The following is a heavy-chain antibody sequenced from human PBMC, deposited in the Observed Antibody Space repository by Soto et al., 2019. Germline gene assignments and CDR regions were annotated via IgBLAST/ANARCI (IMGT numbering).Heavy chain of an antibody. CDR3: AKVGGDIVPMLYANFHYYDGMDV. D-gene: IGHD2-8*01. Sequence: PGGSLRLSCAASGFTFSSYAMSWVRQAPGKGLEWVSAISGSGGSTYYADSVKGRFTISRDNSKNTLYLQMNSLRAEDTAVYYCAKVGGDIVPMLYANFHYYDGMDVWGQGTTVTVSS. CDR1: GFTFSSYA. V-gene: IGHV3-23*01. CDR2: ISGSGGST. J-gene: IGHJ6*02.